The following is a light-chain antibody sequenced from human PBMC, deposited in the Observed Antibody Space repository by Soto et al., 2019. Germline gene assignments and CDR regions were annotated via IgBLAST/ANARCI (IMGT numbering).Light chain of an antibody. J-gene: IGKJ1*01. CDR1: QNIRSR. Sequence: DIQMTQSPSSLSASVGDRVTITCRASQNIRSRLAWYQQKPGKAPKVLIYEASKLESGVPSRFSGSGSGTEFTLTISTLQPDDVATYYCQQYNSYQWTFGQGTKVDIK. CDR2: EAS. CDR3: QQYNSYQWT. V-gene: IGKV1-5*01.